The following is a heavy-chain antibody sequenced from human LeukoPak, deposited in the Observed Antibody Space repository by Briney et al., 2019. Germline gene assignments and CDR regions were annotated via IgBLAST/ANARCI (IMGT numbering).Heavy chain of an antibody. CDR2: IYYSGST. Sequence: PSETLSLTCTVSGGSISSYYWSWIRQPPGKGLEWIGYIYYSGSTNYNPSLKSRVTISVDTSKNQFSLKLSSVTAADTAVYYCAKARGLMRYFDLWGRGTLVTVSS. D-gene: IGHD3-16*01. J-gene: IGHJ2*01. CDR3: AKARGLMRYFDL. V-gene: IGHV4-59*01. CDR1: GGSISSYY.